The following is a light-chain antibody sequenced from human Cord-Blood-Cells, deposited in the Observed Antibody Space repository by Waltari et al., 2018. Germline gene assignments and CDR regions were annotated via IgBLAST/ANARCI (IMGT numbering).Light chain of an antibody. CDR3: SSYTSSLYV. V-gene: IGLV2-14*01. CDR1: SSDVGGYNY. J-gene: IGLJ1*01. Sequence: QSALTQPASVSGSPGQSITISCTGTSSDVGGYNYVSWYQQHPGKAPKLMIYDVSNRPSGVSKRFSGSKSGNTASLTISGLQAEDEADYYCSSYTSSLYVFGTGTKVTVL. CDR2: DVS.